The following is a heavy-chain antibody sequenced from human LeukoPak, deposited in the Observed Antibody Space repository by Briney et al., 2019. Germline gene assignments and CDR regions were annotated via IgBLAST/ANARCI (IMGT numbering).Heavy chain of an antibody. CDR2: ISSSSSTI. CDR3: ARVAAAGLYYYYYYYMDV. D-gene: IGHD6-13*01. V-gene: IGHV3-48*01. CDR1: GFSFSSYS. J-gene: IGHJ6*03. Sequence: GGSLRLSCAASGFSFSSYSMNWVRQAPGKGLEWVSYISSSSSTIYYADSVKGRFTISRDNAKNSLYLQMNSLRAEDTAVYYCARVAAAGLYYYYYYYMDVWGKGTTVTVSS.